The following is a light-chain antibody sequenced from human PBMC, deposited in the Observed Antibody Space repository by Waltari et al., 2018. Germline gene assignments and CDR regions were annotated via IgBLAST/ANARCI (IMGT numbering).Light chain of an antibody. V-gene: IGKV4-1*01. CDR2: WAS. Sequence: EIVLTQSPATLSLSPGERATLSCRASQSVSRSLAWYQQKPGQPPKLLIYWASARESGVPDRFSGSGSGTDFTLTISSLQAEDVAVYYCQQYYSTPPTFGQGTRLEIK. CDR1: QSVSRS. CDR3: QQYYSTPPT. J-gene: IGKJ5*01.